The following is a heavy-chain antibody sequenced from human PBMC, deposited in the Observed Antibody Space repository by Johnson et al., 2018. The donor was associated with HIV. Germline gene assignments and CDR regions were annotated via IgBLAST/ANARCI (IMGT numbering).Heavy chain of an antibody. CDR1: GFTFDDYA. CDR3: AREAYCSGGSCYDAFDI. CDR2: ISGSGGST. V-gene: IGHV3-23*04. Sequence: VQLVESGGGLVQPGRSLRLSCAASGFTFDDYAMHWVRLAPGKGLEWVSAISGSGGSTYYADSVKGRFTISRDNSNSTLFLQMNSLRAEDTAMYYCAREAYCSGGSCYDAFDIWGQGTMVTVSS. D-gene: IGHD2-15*01. J-gene: IGHJ3*02.